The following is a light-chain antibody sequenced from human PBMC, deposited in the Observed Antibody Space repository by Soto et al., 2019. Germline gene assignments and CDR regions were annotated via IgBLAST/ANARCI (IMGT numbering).Light chain of an antibody. Sequence: QSALTQPPSVSGSPGQSVTISCTGTSSDVGDYDFVSWYHQHPGKVPKVIIYDVSERPSGVPDRFSGSKSGNTASLTISGLQAEEEAFYYRCSYAGGHTWVFGGGTKLTVL. CDR2: DVS. V-gene: IGLV2-11*01. CDR1: SSDVGDYDF. CDR3: CSYAGGHTWV. J-gene: IGLJ3*02.